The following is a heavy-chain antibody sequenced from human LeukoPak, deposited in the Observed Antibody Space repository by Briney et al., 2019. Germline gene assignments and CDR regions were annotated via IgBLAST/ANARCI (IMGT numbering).Heavy chain of an antibody. V-gene: IGHV1-69*13. Sequence: ASVKVSCKASGGTFSSYAISWVRQAPGQGLEWMGGIIPIFGTANYAQKFQGRVTITADESTSTAYMALSSLRSEDTAVHYCARGIAVAGSNWFDPWGQGTLVTVSS. CDR3: ARGIAVAGSNWFDP. CDR2: IIPIFGTA. CDR1: GGTFSSYA. J-gene: IGHJ5*02. D-gene: IGHD6-19*01.